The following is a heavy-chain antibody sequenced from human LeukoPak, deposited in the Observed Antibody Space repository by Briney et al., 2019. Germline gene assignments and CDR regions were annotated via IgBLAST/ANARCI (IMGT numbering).Heavy chain of an antibody. D-gene: IGHD1-14*01. CDR1: GDSISSSY. CDR3: ASAIAEDFYYYYMDV. J-gene: IGHJ6*03. Sequence: PSETLSLTCSVSGDSISSSYWTWIRQPPGKGLEWIGYIYYSGSTNYNPSLKSRVTISVNTSKNQFSLNLSSVSAADTAGYYCASAIAEDFYYYYMDVWGKGTTVTVSS. CDR2: IYYSGST. V-gene: IGHV4-59*01.